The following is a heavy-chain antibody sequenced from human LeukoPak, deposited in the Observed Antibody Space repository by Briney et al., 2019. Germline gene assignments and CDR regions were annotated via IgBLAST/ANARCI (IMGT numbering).Heavy chain of an antibody. CDR3: ARMTPDSPSFDY. CDR1: GFLLNTRQMC. V-gene: IGHV2-70*17. D-gene: IGHD1-14*01. CDR2: IDWDDDT. J-gene: IGHJ4*02. Sequence: SGPALVKPTQTLTLTCTFSGFLLNTRQMCVAWIRQPPGKALEWLARIDWDDDTFYSTSLKTRLSISKDTSKNQVVLTMTNMDPVDTGTYYCARMTPDSPSFDYWGQGTLVTVSS.